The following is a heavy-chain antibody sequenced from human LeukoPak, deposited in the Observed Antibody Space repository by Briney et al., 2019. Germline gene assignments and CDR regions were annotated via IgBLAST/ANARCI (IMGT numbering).Heavy chain of an antibody. CDR2: IHYSGST. CDR3: ARLSRDRIWFGPFDY. CDR1: GGSISSYY. J-gene: IGHJ4*02. Sequence: PSETLSLTCTVSGGSISSYYCTWIRQPPAKGLEWIGYIHYSGSTNYNPSLKSRVTISLDTSKNQFSLKLSSVPAANTAVYYGARLSRDRIWFGPFDYWGQGTLVTVSS. V-gene: IGHV4-59*08. D-gene: IGHD3-10*01.